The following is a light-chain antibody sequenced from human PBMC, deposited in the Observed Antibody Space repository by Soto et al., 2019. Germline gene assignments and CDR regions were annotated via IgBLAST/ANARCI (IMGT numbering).Light chain of an antibody. CDR1: SSDVGGYNY. CDR2: EVS. V-gene: IGLV2-8*01. Sequence: SALTQPPSASGSPGQSVTISCTGTSSDVGGYNYVSWYQQHPGKAPKLMIYEVSKRPSGVPDRFSGSKSGNTASLTVSGLQAEDEADYYCAAWDDSLSGVVFGGGTKLTVL. CDR3: AAWDDSLSGVV. J-gene: IGLJ2*01.